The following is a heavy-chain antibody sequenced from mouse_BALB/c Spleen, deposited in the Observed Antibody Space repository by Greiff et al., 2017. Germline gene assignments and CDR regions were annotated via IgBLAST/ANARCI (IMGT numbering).Heavy chain of an antibody. J-gene: IGHJ4*01. V-gene: IGHV2-9*02. Sequence: VHLVESGPGLVAPSQSLSITCTVSGFSLTSYGVHWVRQPPGKGLEWLGVIWAGGSTNYNSALMSRLSISKDNSKSQVFLKMNSLQTDDTAMYYCALFYYYGSSYYAMDYWGQGTSVTVSS. CDR1: GFSLTSYG. CDR3: ALFYYYGSSYYAMDY. D-gene: IGHD1-1*01. CDR2: IWAGGST.